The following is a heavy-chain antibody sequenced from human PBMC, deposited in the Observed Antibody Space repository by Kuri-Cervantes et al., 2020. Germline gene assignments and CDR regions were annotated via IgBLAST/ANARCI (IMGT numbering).Heavy chain of an antibody. CDR2: ISAYNGNT. CDR1: GYTFNSYH. V-gene: IGHV1-18*04. CDR3: ARDYGVYSSGRIDY. J-gene: IGHJ4*02. Sequence: ASVKVSCKASGYTFNSYHIHWVRQAPGQGLEWMGWISAYNGNTNYAQKLQGRVTMTTDTSTSTAYMELRSLRSDDTAVYYCARDYGVYSSGRIDYWGQGTLVTVSS. D-gene: IGHD6-19*01.